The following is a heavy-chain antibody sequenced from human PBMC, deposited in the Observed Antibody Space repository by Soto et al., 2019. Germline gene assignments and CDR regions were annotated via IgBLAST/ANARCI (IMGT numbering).Heavy chain of an antibody. CDR1: GYTFTSYG. D-gene: IGHD3-10*01. V-gene: IGHV1-18*01. J-gene: IGHJ4*02. Sequence: ASVKVSCKASGYTFTSYGISWVRQAPGQGLEWIGWISAYNGNTNYAQKLQGRVTMTTDTSTSTAYMELRSLRSDDTAVYYCARERGYYGSGSYPADYWGQGTLVTVSS. CDR2: ISAYNGNT. CDR3: ARERGYYGSGSYPADY.